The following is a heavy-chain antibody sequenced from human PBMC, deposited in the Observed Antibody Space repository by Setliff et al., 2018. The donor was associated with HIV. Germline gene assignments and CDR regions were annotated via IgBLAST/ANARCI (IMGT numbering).Heavy chain of an antibody. CDR1: GGTFSSYA. D-gene: IGHD4-4*01. Sequence: SVKVSCKASGGTFSSYAISWVRQAPGQGLEWMGGIIPIFGTANCAQKFQGRVTITTDESTGTAYMELSSLRSEDTAVYYCARDSRLQHYYFDDWGQGTLVTVSS. J-gene: IGHJ4*02. V-gene: IGHV1-69*05. CDR2: IIPIFGTA. CDR3: ARDSRLQHYYFDD.